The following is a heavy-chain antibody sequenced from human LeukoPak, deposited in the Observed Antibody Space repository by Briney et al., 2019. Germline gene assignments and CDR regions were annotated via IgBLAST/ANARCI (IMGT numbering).Heavy chain of an antibody. V-gene: IGHV1-3*01. J-gene: IGHJ4*02. CDR2: INAGNGNT. CDR3: ARGRVTMVRGVQPLDY. Sequence: GASVKVSCKASGYTFTSYAMHWVRQAPGQRLEWMGRINAGNGNTKYSQKFQGRVTITRDTSASTAYMELSSLRSEDTAVYYCARGRVTMVRGVQPLDYWGQGTLVTVSS. D-gene: IGHD3-10*01. CDR1: GYTFTSYA.